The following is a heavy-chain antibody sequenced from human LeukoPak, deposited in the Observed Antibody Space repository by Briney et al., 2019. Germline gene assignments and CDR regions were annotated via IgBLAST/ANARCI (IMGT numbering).Heavy chain of an antibody. CDR3: TTYHYDILTGPFH. V-gene: IGHV3-15*01. CDR2: IKSKTDGGTT. J-gene: IGHJ4*02. Sequence: KSGGSLRLSCAASGFTFSNAWMSWVRQAPGKGLEWVGRIKSKTDGGTTDYAAPVKGRFTILRDDSKNTLYLQMNSLKTEDTAVYYCTTYHYDILTGPFHWGQGTLVTVSS. CDR1: GFTFSNAW. D-gene: IGHD3-9*01.